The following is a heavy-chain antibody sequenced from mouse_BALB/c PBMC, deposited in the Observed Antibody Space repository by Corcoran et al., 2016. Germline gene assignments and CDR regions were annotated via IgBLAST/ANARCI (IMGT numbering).Heavy chain of an antibody. CDR3: ECADGCSEWYFDV. CDR2: INPYNGGT. CDR1: GYSFTGYT. J-gene: IGHJ1*01. Sequence: EVQLQQSGPELVKPGASMKISCKASGYSFTGYTMNWVKQSHGKNLEWIGLINPYNGGTSYNQKFKGKATLTVDKSSSTAYMELLSLTSEHSAVKCWECADGCSEWYFDVWGAGTTVTVSS. D-gene: IGHD1-1*01. V-gene: IGHV1-18*01.